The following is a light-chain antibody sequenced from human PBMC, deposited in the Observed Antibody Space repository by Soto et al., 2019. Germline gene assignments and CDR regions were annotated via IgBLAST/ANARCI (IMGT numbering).Light chain of an antibody. CDR3: QQYGSSPFT. CDR1: QSLSSSY. J-gene: IGKJ3*01. Sequence: EIVLTQSPGTLSLSPGERATLSCRASQSLSSSYLVWYQQKPGQAPRLLIYGASSRATGIPDRFSVSGSGTDFTLTISRLEPEDFAVYYCQQYGSSPFTFGPGTKVDIK. V-gene: IGKV3-20*01. CDR2: GAS.